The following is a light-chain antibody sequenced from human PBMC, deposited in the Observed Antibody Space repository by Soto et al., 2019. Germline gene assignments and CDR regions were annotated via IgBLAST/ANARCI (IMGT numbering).Light chain of an antibody. J-gene: IGLJ2*01. CDR3: VLFFSGEVV. Sequence: QAVVTQEPSLTVSPGGTVTLTCGSSTGFVTSGRFPYWYQQKPGQAPRTLIYDTSNRHSWTPARFSGSLLGGKAALTLSGAQTEDESDYYGVLFFSGEVVFGVGTKLTVL. CDR1: TGFVTSGRF. CDR2: DTS. V-gene: IGLV7-46*01.